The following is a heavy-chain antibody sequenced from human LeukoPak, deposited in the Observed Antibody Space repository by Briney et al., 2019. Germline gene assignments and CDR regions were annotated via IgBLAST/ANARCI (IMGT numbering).Heavy chain of an antibody. J-gene: IGHJ4*02. V-gene: IGHV3-21*01. CDR2: ISSSSSYI. D-gene: IGHD3-10*01. CDR3: ASSTYYYGSGSYYNLDF. Sequence: GGSLRPSCAASGFTFSSYSMNWVRQAPGKGLEWVSSISSSSSYIYYVDSVKGRFTISRDNAKRSLYLQMNSLRAEDTAVYYCASSTYYYGSGSYYNLDFWGQGTLVTVSS. CDR1: GFTFSSYS.